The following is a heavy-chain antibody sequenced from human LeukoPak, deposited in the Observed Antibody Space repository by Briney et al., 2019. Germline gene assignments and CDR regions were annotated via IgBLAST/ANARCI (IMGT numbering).Heavy chain of an antibody. D-gene: IGHD3-10*01. Sequence: ASVKVSCKASGYTFTDNDIHWVRQATGQGLEWMGWMNPNTGSTGYAQKFQGRVTLTRNTSTTTAYMELRSLRSDDTAVYYCARDPPIYYGPPGDAFKIWGQGTMVTVSS. CDR1: GYTFTDND. CDR2: MNPNTGST. CDR3: ARDPPIYYGPPGDAFKI. V-gene: IGHV1-8*01. J-gene: IGHJ3*02.